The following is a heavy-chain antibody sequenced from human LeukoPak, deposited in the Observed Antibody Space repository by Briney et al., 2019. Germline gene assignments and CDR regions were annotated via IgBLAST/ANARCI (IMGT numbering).Heavy chain of an antibody. J-gene: IGHJ4*02. CDR1: GFTFSTYW. Sequence: GGSLRLSCAASGFTFSTYWMHWVRQAPGKGLVWVSRINSDGSDTTYADSVKGRFTISRDNAKNTVYLQMNSLRAEDTAAYYCARGTFGDFNWGPGTLVSVSS. CDR2: INSDGSDT. CDR3: ARGTFGDFN. D-gene: IGHD4-17*01. V-gene: IGHV3-74*01.